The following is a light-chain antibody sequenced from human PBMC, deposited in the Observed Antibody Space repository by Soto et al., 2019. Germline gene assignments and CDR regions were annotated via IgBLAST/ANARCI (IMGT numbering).Light chain of an antibody. CDR1: SSDVGGYNY. Sequence: QSALTQPASVSGSPGQSLTISCTGSSSDVGGYNYVSWYQQHPGKAPKLMIYEVSNRPSGISNRFSGSKSGNTASLTLSGLQAEDEAYYYCSSYTSSSTLVFGGGTKLTVL. CDR3: SSYTSSSTLV. CDR2: EVS. V-gene: IGLV2-14*01. J-gene: IGLJ2*01.